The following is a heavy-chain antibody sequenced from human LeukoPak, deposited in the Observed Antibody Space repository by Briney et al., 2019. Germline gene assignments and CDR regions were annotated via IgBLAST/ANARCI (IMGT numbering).Heavy chain of an antibody. CDR1: GGSITSSSYY. D-gene: IGHD3-10*01. Sequence: SETLSLTCTVSGGSITSSSYYWGWICQPPGKGLEWIGSISYSGSTYYNPSLKSRVTIFVDTSKNQFSLKLSSVTAADTAMYYCARRGVVAFFDYWGQGTLVTVSS. CDR3: ARRGVVAFFDY. V-gene: IGHV4-39*01. CDR2: ISYSGST. J-gene: IGHJ4*02.